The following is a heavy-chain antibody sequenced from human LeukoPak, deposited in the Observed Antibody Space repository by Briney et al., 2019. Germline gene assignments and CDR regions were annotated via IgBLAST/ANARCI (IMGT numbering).Heavy chain of an antibody. CDR1: GFTFSSYA. D-gene: IGHD2-2*01. CDR2: ISGSGGST. V-gene: IGHV3-23*01. CDR3: AGYCSSTSCYAFDY. Sequence: PGGSLRLSCAASGFTFSSYAMSWVRQAPGKGLEWVSAISGSGGSTYYADSVKGRFTISRDNSKNTLYLQMNSLRAEDTAVYYCAGYCSSTSCYAFDYWGQGTLVTVSS. J-gene: IGHJ4*02.